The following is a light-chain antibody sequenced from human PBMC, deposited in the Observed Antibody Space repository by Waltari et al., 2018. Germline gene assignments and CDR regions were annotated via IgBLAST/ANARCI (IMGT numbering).Light chain of an antibody. CDR1: QSVSRS. V-gene: IGKV3-20*01. CDR3: QHYVRLPAT. J-gene: IGKJ1*01. CDR2: GTS. Sequence: EIVLAQSPGTLSLSPGERATLSCRASQSVSRSLAWYQQKPGQAPRLLIYGTSISATGIPDRFSGSGSGTDFSLTISRLESEDFAVYYCQHYVRLPATFGQGTKVEIK.